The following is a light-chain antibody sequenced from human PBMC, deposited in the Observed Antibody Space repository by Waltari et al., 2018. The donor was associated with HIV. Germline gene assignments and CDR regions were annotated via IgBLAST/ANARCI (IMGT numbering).Light chain of an antibody. CDR2: QDS. Sequence: SYELTQPPSVSVSPGQTASITCSGDKLGDKYACWYQQKPGQSPVLVIYQDSSRPSGIPKRFSGSNSGNTATLTISGTQAMDEADYYCQAWDSSTAWVFGGGTKLTVL. CDR3: QAWDSSTAWV. V-gene: IGLV3-1*01. CDR1: KLGDKY. J-gene: IGLJ2*01.